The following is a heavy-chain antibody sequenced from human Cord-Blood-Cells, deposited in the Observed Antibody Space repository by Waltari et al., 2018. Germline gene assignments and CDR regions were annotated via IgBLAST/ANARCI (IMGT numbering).Heavy chain of an antibody. Sequence: QVQLQQWGAGLLKPSETLSLTCAVYGGSFSGYYWSWIRQPPGKGLEWIGEINHSGSTNYNPSLKSRCTISVDTSKNQFSLKLSSVTAADTAVYYCARPHYGDYGWFDPWGQGTLVTVSS. J-gene: IGHJ5*02. V-gene: IGHV4-34*01. CDR2: INHSGST. CDR1: GGSFSGYY. D-gene: IGHD4-17*01. CDR3: ARPHYGDYGWFDP.